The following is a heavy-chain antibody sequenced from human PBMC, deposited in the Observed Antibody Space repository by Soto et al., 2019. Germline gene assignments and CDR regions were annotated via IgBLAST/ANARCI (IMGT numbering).Heavy chain of an antibody. CDR3: AKDGGEYCSSTSCYLYYFDY. CDR2: ISGSGGST. J-gene: IGHJ4*02. Sequence: EVQLLESGGGLVQPGGSLRLSCAASGFTFSSYAMSWVRQAPRKGLEWVSAISGSGGSTYYADSVKGRFTISRDNSKNTLYLQMNSLRAEDTAVYYCAKDGGEYCSSTSCYLYYFDYWGQGTLVTVSS. V-gene: IGHV3-23*01. D-gene: IGHD2-2*01. CDR1: GFTFSSYA.